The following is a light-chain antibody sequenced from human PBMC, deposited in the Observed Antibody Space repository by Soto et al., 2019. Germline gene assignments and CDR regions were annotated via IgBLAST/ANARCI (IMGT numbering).Light chain of an antibody. J-gene: IGKJ2*01. CDR3: QQSYSTPFT. CDR1: QTITNY. V-gene: IGKV1-39*01. Sequence: DIQMTQSPSSLSASVGDRITITCRASQTITNYLHWYQQKPGKAPKLLISTASTLHSGVPSRFSGNASATEFTLTISSLQPYDLATYYCQQSYSTPFTFGQGTRLEI. CDR2: TAS.